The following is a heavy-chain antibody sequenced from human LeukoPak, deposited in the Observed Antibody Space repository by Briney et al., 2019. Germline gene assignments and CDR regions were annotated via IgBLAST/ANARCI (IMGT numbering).Heavy chain of an antibody. CDR2: ISGSGGST. Sequence: PGGSLRLSCAASGFTFSSYAMSWVRQAPGKGLEWVSAISGSGGSTYYADSVKGRFTISRDNSKNTLYLQMNSLRAEDTAVYYCAKDKLQDSSSWYYPLGGALHANWGQGTLVTVSS. CDR3: AKDKLQDSSSWYYPLGGALHAN. V-gene: IGHV3-23*01. J-gene: IGHJ4*02. CDR1: GFTFSSYA. D-gene: IGHD6-13*01.